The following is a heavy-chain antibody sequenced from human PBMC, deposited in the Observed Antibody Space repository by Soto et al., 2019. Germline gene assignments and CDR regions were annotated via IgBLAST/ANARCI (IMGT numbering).Heavy chain of an antibody. D-gene: IGHD2-21*02. Sequence: ASVKVSCKASGYTFSSYYMNWVRQAPGQGLEWLGIINASGGYTTYAQRFLGRVTMTSDTSTSTVHMELGSLTSEDMAVYYCARGGGIVVVTAPYEHWGQGTLVTVSS. CDR2: INASGGYT. J-gene: IGHJ4*02. CDR3: ARGGGIVVVTAPYEH. V-gene: IGHV1-46*03. CDR1: GYTFSSYY.